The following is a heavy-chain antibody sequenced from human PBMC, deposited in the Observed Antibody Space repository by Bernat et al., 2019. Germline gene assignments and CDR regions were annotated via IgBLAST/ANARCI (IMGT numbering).Heavy chain of an antibody. D-gene: IGHD6-13*01. CDR1: GGSLSSSSYY. J-gene: IGHJ4*02. CDR3: ARVKAAALYFDY. CDR2: SYYSGST. Sequence: QLQLQESVPGLVKPSETLSLTCTVFGGSLSSSSYYWGWIRQPPGKGLEWIGSSYYSGSTYYNPALKSRVTIAVDTSKNQFSLKLSSVTAADTAVYYCARVKAAALYFDYWGQGTLVTVSS. V-gene: IGHV4-39*01.